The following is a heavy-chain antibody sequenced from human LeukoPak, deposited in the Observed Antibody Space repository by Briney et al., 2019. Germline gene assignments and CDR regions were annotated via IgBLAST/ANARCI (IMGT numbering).Heavy chain of an antibody. J-gene: IGHJ4*02. CDR3: ARGRQYSSSWGHFDY. CDR1: GGSFSGYY. V-gene: IGHV4-34*01. D-gene: IGHD6-13*01. CDR2: INHSGST. Sequence: SETLSLTCAVYGGSFSGYYWSWIRQPPGKGLEWIGEINHSGSTNYNPSLKSRVTISVDTSKNQLSLKLSSVTAADTAVYYCARGRQYSSSWGHFDYWGQGTLVTVSS.